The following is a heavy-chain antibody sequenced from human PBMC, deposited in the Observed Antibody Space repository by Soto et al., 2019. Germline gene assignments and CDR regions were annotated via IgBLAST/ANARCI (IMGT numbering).Heavy chain of an antibody. J-gene: IGHJ6*02. CDR3: ARRGAVAGTWEVDYCYGMDV. D-gene: IGHD6-19*01. Sequence: EVQLVQSGAEVKKPGESLKISCKGSGYSFTSYWIGWVRQMPGKGLEWMGIIYPGDSDTRYSPSFQGQVTISADKSISTAYLPWSSLKASDTAMYYCARRGAVAGTWEVDYCYGMDVWGQGTTVTVSS. CDR2: IYPGDSDT. V-gene: IGHV5-51*03. CDR1: GYSFTSYW.